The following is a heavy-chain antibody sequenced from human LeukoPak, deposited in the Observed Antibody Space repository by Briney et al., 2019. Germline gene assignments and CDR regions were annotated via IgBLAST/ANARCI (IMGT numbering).Heavy chain of an antibody. V-gene: IGHV3-30*18. J-gene: IGHJ4*02. CDR2: TSYDGSSQ. CDR1: GFTFNNYA. Sequence: RGSLRLSCAASGFTFNNYAMHWVRQAPGKGLEWVAFTSYDGSSQFYADSVKGRFTISRDNSKNTLYLQLNSLRPEDAAVYYCAKSGSIVLMVASWGQGTLVTVS. D-gene: IGHD2-8*01. CDR3: AKSGSIVLMVAS.